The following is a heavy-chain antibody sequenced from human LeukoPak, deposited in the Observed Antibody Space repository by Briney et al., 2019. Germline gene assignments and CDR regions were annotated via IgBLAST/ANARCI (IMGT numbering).Heavy chain of an antibody. CDR2: IYHGGST. CDR1: GGSISSGGYY. CDR3: ARRIAAAPYYFDY. D-gene: IGHD6-6*01. Sequence: SETLSLTCTVSGGSISSGGYYWSWIRQPPGKGLEWIGYIYHGGSTYYNPSLKSRVTIFVDTSKNQFSLRLTSVTAADTAVYYCARRIAAAPYYFDYWGQGALVTVSS. V-gene: IGHV4-30-2*03. J-gene: IGHJ4*02.